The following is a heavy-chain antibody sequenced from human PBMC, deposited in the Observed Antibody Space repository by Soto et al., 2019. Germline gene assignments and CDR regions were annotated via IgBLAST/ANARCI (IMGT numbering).Heavy chain of an antibody. D-gene: IGHD2-15*01. CDR2: ITTYNGNT. V-gene: IGHV1-18*04. CDR1: GYSFTSYG. Sequence: ASVKVSCKASGYSFTSYGISWVRQAPGQGLDWMGWITTYNGNTKYAQDLQGRVTMTTDTSTSTAYMELRSLRSDDTAVYYCARFSGGVYNTHYLSYGMDVWGQGTTVTLSS. J-gene: IGHJ6*02. CDR3: ARFSGGVYNTHYLSYGMDV.